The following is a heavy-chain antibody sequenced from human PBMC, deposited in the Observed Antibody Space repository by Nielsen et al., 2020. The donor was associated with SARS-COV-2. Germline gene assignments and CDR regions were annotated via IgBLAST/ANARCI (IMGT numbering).Heavy chain of an antibody. CDR2: IKSKTDGGTT. CDR1: GFTFSNAW. CDR3: TTPDIVVVPAAMVGYYYYGMDV. Sequence: GGSLRLSCAASGFTFSNAWMSWVRQAPGKGLEWVGRIKSKTDGGTTDYAAPVKGRFTISRDDSKNTLYLQMNSLKTEDTAVYYCTTPDIVVVPAAMVGYYYYGMDVWGQGTTVTVSS. J-gene: IGHJ6*02. D-gene: IGHD2-2*01. V-gene: IGHV3-15*01.